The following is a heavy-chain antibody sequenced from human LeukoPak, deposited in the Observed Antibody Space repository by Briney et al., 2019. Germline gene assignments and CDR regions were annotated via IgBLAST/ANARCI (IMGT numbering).Heavy chain of an antibody. Sequence: SETLTLTCSVSGASISTFHWTWFRQPAGRGLEWIGLIYSSGSTLLNPSLKNRVAMSVDLTKNQLSLKLTSVTAADTAMYFCARKDGDYWGRGTLVTVSS. J-gene: IGHJ4*02. CDR3: ARKDGDY. V-gene: IGHV4-4*07. CDR1: GASISTFH. CDR2: IYSSGST.